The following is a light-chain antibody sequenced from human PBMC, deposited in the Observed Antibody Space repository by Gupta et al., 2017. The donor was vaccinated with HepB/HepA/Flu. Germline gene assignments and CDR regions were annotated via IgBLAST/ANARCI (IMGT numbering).Light chain of an antibody. J-gene: IGLJ2*01. CDR3: NSRDYSGYHVI. V-gene: IGLV3-19*01. Sequence: SSELTQDPAVSVALGQTVRITCQGDSLRTSSASWYQQNPGQAPVLVIYGKNKRPSGIPDRFSGSSSGNIASLTITGAQAEDEADYYCNSRDYSGYHVIFGGGTKLTGL. CDR1: SLRTSS. CDR2: GKN.